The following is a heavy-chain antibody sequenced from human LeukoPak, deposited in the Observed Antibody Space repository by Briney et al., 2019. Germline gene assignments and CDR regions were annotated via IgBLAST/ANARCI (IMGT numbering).Heavy chain of an antibody. CDR2: ISSSGSNI. CDR3: ARADMATITIDY. Sequence: GGSLRLSCAASGFTFRTFEMNWVRQAPGKGLEWVSYISSSGSNIYYADSVKGRFTISKDNAKNSLYLQMNSLRVEDTAVYYCARADMATITIDYWGQGTLVTVSS. CDR1: GFTFRTFE. V-gene: IGHV3-48*03. D-gene: IGHD5-24*01. J-gene: IGHJ4*02.